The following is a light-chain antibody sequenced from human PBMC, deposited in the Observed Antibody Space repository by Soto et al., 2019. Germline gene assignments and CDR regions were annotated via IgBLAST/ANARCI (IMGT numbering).Light chain of an antibody. J-gene: IGKJ5*01. Sequence: EIVFTQSPGTLSLSPGERATLSCRASQSVRNNYLAWYQQKPGQAPRLLILGASSRATGIPDRFSGSGSGTDFTLTISRLEPEDFAVYYCQQYSPSTTFGQGTRLEIK. CDR3: QQYSPSTT. CDR2: GAS. V-gene: IGKV3-20*01. CDR1: QSVRNNY.